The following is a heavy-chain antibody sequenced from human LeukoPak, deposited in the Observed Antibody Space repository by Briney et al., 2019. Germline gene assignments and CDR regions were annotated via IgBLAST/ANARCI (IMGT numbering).Heavy chain of an antibody. V-gene: IGHV1-69*13. CDR3: ARELEWAHDAFGI. J-gene: IGHJ3*02. D-gene: IGHD3-3*01. CDR1: GGTFSSYA. CDR2: IIPIFGTA. Sequence: GASVKVSCKASGGTFSSYAISWVRQAPGQGLEWMGGIIPIFGTANYAQKFQGRVTITADESTSTAYMELSSLRSEDTAVYYCARELEWAHDAFGIWGQGTMVTVSS.